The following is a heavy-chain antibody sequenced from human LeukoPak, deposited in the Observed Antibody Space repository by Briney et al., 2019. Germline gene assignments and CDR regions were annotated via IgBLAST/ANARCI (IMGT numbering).Heavy chain of an antibody. Sequence: PSETLSLTCTVSVGSISSYYWSWIRQPPGKGLEWIGYIYYSGSTNYNPSLKSRVTISVDTSKNQFSLKLSSVTAADTAVYYCARAESQDSSGYYFSRTPSVYFDYWGQGTLVTVSS. J-gene: IGHJ4*02. CDR1: VGSISSYY. CDR2: IYYSGST. V-gene: IGHV4-59*01. D-gene: IGHD3-22*01. CDR3: ARAESQDSSGYYFSRTPSVYFDY.